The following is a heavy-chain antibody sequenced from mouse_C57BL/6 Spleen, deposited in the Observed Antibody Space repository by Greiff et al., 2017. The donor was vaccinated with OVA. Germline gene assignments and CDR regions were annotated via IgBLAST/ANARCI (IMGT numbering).Heavy chain of an antibody. CDR3: ARSEGYYYGIDY. J-gene: IGHJ2*01. D-gene: IGHD1-1*01. Sequence: AQLQQSGAELVRPGTSVKVSCKASGYAFTNYLIEWVKQRPGQGLEWIGVINPGSGGTNYNEKFKGKATLTADKSSSTAYMQLSSLTSEDSAVYFCARSEGYYYGIDYWGQGTTLTVSS. V-gene: IGHV1-54*01. CDR2: INPGSGGT. CDR1: GYAFTNYL.